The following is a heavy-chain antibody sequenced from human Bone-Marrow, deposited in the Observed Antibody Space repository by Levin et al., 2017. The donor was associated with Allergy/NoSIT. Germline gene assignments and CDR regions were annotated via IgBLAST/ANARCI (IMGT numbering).Heavy chain of an antibody. CDR3: ARDDYADFTGWV. D-gene: IGHD4-17*01. CDR2: ISSSGST. CDR1: GDSVSSTSYF. Sequence: SETLSLTCTVSGDSVSSTSYFWTWIRQPPGKGLEWIGYISSSGSTYYNPSLMSRVTISVHTSKNQFSLKLTSVTPADTAVYYCARDDYADFTGWVWGQGSLVTVSS. J-gene: IGHJ4*02. V-gene: IGHV4-61*01.